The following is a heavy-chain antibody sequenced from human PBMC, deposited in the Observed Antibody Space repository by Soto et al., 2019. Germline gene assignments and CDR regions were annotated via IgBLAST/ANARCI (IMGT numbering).Heavy chain of an antibody. D-gene: IGHD3-22*01. CDR1: GFTFSSYA. CDR2: ISGSGGST. Sequence: GGSLRLSCAASGFTFSSYAMSWVRQAPGKGLEWVSAISGSGGSTYYADSVKGRFTISRDNSKNTLYLQMNSLRAEDTAVYYYAKAPYYHDSSGNLYFDYWGQGTLVTVSS. CDR3: AKAPYYHDSSGNLYFDY. J-gene: IGHJ4*02. V-gene: IGHV3-23*01.